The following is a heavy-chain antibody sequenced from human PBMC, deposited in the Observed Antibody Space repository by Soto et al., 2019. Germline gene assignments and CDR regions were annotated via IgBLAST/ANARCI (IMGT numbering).Heavy chain of an antibody. V-gene: IGHV1-18*04. D-gene: IGHD2-2*02. CDR3: ARSYCSTSTCYSYWFDP. CDR1: GYAFNRYG. CDR2: ISAYNGNT. J-gene: IGHJ5*02. Sequence: GASVKVSCKASGYAFNRYGHTWVRQAPGQGLEWMGWISAYNGNTNYAQNLQGRVTMTTDTSTSTAYMELRNLNSDDTAVYYCARSYCSTSTCYSYWFDPWGQGTLVTVSS.